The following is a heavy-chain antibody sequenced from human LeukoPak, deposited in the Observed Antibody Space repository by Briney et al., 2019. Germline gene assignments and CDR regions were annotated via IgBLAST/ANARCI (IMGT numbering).Heavy chain of an antibody. CDR3: XXXQAIPSGNLVDY. V-gene: IGHV4-38-2*02. J-gene: IGHJ4*02. Sequence: SETLSLTCTVSGYSISSGYYWGWIRQPPGKGLEWIAIIYYSGSTYYNPSLKSRVTISVDTSKNQFSLNLSSVTAADTAVYYXXXXQAIPSGNLVDYWGQGTLVTVSS. CDR2: IYYSGST. D-gene: IGHD1-26*01. CDR1: GYSISSGYY.